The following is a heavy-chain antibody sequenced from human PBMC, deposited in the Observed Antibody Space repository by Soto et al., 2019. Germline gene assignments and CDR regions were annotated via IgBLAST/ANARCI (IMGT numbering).Heavy chain of an antibody. D-gene: IGHD1-1*01. CDR3: AKAGGANWYIDS. V-gene: IGHV3-23*01. CDR1: DFTFSNYA. J-gene: IGHJ5*01. CDR2: ISGSGGTI. Sequence: EVQVLESGGGLVQPGESLRLSCAATDFTFSNYAMSWVRQVPGKGLQWVSVISGSGGTINYADSVKGRFTISRDNSKNILFLHMGSLRIEDTAVYFCAKAGGANWYIDSWGQGTLVTVAS.